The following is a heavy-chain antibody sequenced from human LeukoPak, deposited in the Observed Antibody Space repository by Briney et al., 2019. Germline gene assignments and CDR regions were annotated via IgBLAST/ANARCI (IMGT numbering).Heavy chain of an antibody. Sequence: GALRLFSAASGFASSGYWMHWVRHPPGKGLVWVARITGDGSSTTYADSVKGRFTNSRDNAKNTLYLQMIGLRADDTAVYYCAWDTGWYFDLWGRGTLVSV. J-gene: IGHJ2*01. CDR3: AWDTGWYFDL. D-gene: IGHD4-17*01. V-gene: IGHV3-74*01. CDR1: GFASSGYW. CDR2: ITGDGSST.